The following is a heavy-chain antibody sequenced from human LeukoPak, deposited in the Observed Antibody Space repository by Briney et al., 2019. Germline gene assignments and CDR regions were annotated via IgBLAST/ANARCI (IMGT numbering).Heavy chain of an antibody. V-gene: IGHV3-74*01. CDR2: ISSDGSTT. CDR3: ARRDYFDP. Sequence: HPGGSLRLSCAASGFTFSGYWMHWIRQAPGKGLAWVSRISSDGSTTSYADSVKGRFTISRDNAKNTLYLQMNSLRAEDTAVYYCARRDYFDPWGQGALVTVSS. CDR1: GFTFSGYW. D-gene: IGHD4-11*01. J-gene: IGHJ5*02.